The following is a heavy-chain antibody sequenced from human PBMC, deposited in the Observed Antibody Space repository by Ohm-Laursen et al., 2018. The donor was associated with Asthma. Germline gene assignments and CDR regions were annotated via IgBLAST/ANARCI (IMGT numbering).Heavy chain of an antibody. D-gene: IGHD2-21*02. CDR1: GFTFSSNA. CDR3: ARAGNCGGDCYPAYFAY. Sequence: SLRLSCSASGFTFSSNAMHWVRQAPGKGLEWVAVISSEGNTKFYADSVKGRFTISRDNSKNTLFLQMNSLRAEDTAVYYCARAGNCGGDCYPAYFAYWGQGTLVTVSS. CDR2: ISSEGNTK. V-gene: IGHV3-30-3*01. J-gene: IGHJ4*02.